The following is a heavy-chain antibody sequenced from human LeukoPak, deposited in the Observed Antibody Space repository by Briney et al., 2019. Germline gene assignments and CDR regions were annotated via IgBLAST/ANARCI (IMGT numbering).Heavy chain of an antibody. CDR3: ARAHPSPRVVVPAAIID. CDR1: GFTFASYA. D-gene: IGHD2-2*01. CDR2: IRGTGGSS. J-gene: IGHJ4*02. Sequence: GGSLRLSCAASGFTFASYAMTWVRQAPGKGLEWVSSIRGTGGSSDYADSVKGRFTISRDNSKNTLYLQMNSLRAEDTAVYYCARAHPSPRVVVPAAIIDWGQGTLVTVSS. V-gene: IGHV3-23*01.